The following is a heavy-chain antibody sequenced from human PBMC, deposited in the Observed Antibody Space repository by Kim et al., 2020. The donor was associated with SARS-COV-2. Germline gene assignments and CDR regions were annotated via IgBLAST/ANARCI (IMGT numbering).Heavy chain of an antibody. Sequence: ASVKVSCKASGYTFTSYGISWVRQAPGQGLEWMGWISAYNGNTNYAQKLQGRVTMTTDTSTSTAYMELRSLRSDDTAVYYCAREAGITIFGVASRKYFDYWGQGTLVTVSS. CDR1: GYTFTSYG. D-gene: IGHD3-3*01. J-gene: IGHJ4*02. V-gene: IGHV1-18*01. CDR2: ISAYNGNT. CDR3: AREAGITIFGVASRKYFDY.